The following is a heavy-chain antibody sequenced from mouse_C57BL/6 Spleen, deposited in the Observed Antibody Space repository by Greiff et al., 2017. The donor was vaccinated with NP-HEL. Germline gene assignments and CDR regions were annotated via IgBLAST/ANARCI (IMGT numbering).Heavy chain of an antibody. CDR2: INPNNGGT. CDR3: ARRGTGTEVYFDY. Sequence: EVKLMESGPELVKPGASVKISCKASGYTFTDYYMNWVKQSHGKSLEWIGDINPNNGGTSYNQKFKGKATLTVDKSSSTAYMELRSLTSEDSAVYYCARRGTGTEVYFDYWGQGTTLTVSS. V-gene: IGHV1-26*01. J-gene: IGHJ2*01. D-gene: IGHD4-1*01. CDR1: GYTFTDYY.